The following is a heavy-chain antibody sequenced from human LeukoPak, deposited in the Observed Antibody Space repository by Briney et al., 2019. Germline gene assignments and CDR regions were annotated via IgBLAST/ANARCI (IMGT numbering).Heavy chain of an antibody. J-gene: IGHJ6*03. D-gene: IGHD6-13*01. Sequence: SGTLSLTCAVSGGSISSSSYYWGWIRQPPGKGLEWIGSIYYSGSTYYNPSLKSRVTISVDTSKNQFSLKLSSVTAADTAVYYCASIAAAGGYYYYMDVWGKGTTVTVSS. CDR3: ASIAAAGGYYYYMDV. CDR1: GGSISSSSYY. CDR2: IYYSGST. V-gene: IGHV4-39*07.